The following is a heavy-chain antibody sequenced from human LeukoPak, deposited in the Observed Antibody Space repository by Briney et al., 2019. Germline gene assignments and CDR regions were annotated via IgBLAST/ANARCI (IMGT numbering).Heavy chain of an antibody. V-gene: IGHV3-23*01. J-gene: IGHJ4*02. Sequence: GGSLRLSCAASGFNFSSYAMSWVRQAPGKGLEWVSAISGSGGSTYYAACVKGRFTISRDNSKNTLYLQMNSLRAEDTAVYYCAKAGSYDSSGYYPYYFDYWGQGTLVTVSS. CDR1: GFNFSSYA. D-gene: IGHD3-22*01. CDR2: ISGSGGST. CDR3: AKAGSYDSSGYYPYYFDY.